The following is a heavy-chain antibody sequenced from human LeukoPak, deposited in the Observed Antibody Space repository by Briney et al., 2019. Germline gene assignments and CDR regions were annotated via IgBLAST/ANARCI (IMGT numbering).Heavy chain of an antibody. CDR3: AKVVRGAVAGFDY. J-gene: IGHJ4*02. CDR1: GFTFSSYA. D-gene: IGHD6-19*01. Sequence: GGSLRLSCAASGFTFSSYAMSWVRQAPGKGLEWVSAISGSGGSTYYADSVKGRFTISRDNSKNTLYLQMNSLRAEDRAVYYCAKVVRGAVAGFDYWGQGTLVTVSS. CDR2: ISGSGGST. V-gene: IGHV3-23*01.